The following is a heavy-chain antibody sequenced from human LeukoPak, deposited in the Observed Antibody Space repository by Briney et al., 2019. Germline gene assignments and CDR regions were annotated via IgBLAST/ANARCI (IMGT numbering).Heavy chain of an antibody. J-gene: IGHJ4*02. Sequence: ASVKVSCKASGYTFTGYYMHWVRQAPGQGLEWMGWINPNSGGTNYARKFQGRVTMTRDTSISTAYMELSRLRSDDTAVYYCARALRATGEIDYWGQGTLVTVSS. V-gene: IGHV1-2*02. CDR1: GYTFTGYY. D-gene: IGHD7-27*01. CDR3: ARALRATGEIDY. CDR2: INPNSGGT.